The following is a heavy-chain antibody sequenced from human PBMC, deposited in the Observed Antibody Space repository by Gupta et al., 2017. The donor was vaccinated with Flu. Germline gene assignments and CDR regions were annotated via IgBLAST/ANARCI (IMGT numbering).Heavy chain of an antibody. V-gene: IGHV3-23*01. J-gene: IGHJ6*02. CDR3: XKDIRLXVPAARWGYGMDV. CDR1: GFIFTTYA. Sequence: EVLLLESGGGLVQPGGSLRLSCAASGFIFTTYAMTWVRQAPGKGLEWVSTISTSGGSTYYADSVKGRCTISRDNSKNTLYLQMNILRAEDTALYXCXKDIRLXVPAARWGYGMDVWGQGTTVTVSS. CDR2: ISTSGGST. D-gene: IGHD2-2*01.